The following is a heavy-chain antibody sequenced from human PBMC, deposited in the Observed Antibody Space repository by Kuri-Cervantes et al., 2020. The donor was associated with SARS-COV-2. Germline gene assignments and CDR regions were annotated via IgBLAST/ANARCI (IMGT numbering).Heavy chain of an antibody. D-gene: IGHD6-19*01. V-gene: IGHV3-21*01. CDR1: GFTFSSYS. CDR2: ISSSSSYI. Sequence: GESLKISCAASGFTFSSYSMNWVRQAPGKGLEWVSSISSSSSYIYYADSVKGRFTISRDNAKNSLYLQMNSLRAEDTAVYYCARDGIAVAGLFDYWGQGTLVTVSS. J-gene: IGHJ4*02. CDR3: ARDGIAVAGLFDY.